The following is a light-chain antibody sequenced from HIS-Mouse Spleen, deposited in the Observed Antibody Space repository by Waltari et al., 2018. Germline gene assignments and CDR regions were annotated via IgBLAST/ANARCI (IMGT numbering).Light chain of an antibody. V-gene: IGLV1-44*01. CDR2: SNN. CDR3: AAWDDSLNGNYV. CDR1: SSNIGSNT. J-gene: IGLJ1*01. Sequence: GQRVTISCSGSSSNIGSNTVTWYQQLPGTAPKLLIHSNNQRPSGVPDRFSGSKSGTSASLAISGLQSEDEADYYCAAWDDSLNGNYVFGTGTKVTVL.